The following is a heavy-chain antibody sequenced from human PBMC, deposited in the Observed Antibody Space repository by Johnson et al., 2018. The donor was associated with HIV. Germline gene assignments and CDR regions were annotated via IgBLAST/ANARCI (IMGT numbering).Heavy chain of an antibody. CDR1: GFTFDDFG. J-gene: IGHJ3*01. CDR2: IKQDGSEK. V-gene: IGHV3-7*01. CDR3: ARDGPWLQSQRDAFDV. Sequence: VQLVESGGGVVRPGGSLRLCCAASGFTFDDFGMSWVRQAPGKGLEWVANIKQDGSEKYYADSVKGRFTISRDNSKNTLYLQMNSLRAEDTAGYYCARDGPWLQSQRDAFDVWGRGTMVTVSS. D-gene: IGHD5-24*01.